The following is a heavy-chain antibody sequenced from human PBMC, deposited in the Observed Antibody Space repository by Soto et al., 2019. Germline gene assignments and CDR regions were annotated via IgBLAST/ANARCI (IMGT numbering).Heavy chain of an antibody. V-gene: IGHV5-10-1*01. J-gene: IGHJ4*02. CDR3: ARQIYDSDTGPNFQYYFDS. Sequence: GESLKISCKGSGYSFAGYWITWVRQKPGKGLEWMGRIDPSDSQTYYSPSFRGHVTISVTKSITTVFLQWSSLRASDTAMYYCARQIYDSDTGPNFQYYFDSWGQGTPVAVSS. D-gene: IGHD3-22*01. CDR1: GYSFAGYW. CDR2: IDPSDSQT.